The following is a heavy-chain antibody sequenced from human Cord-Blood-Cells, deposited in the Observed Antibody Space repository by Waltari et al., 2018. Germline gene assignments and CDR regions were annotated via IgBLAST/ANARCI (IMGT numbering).Heavy chain of an antibody. J-gene: IGHJ4*02. Sequence: QVQLVQSGAEVKKPGASVKVSCKASGYTFTGYYMPWVRQAPGQGLEWMGWINPNRGGTNYAQKFQGRVTMTRDTSISTAYMELSRLRSDDTAVYYCARAPLADTAMVTDYWGQGTLVTVSS. CDR1: GYTFTGYY. CDR2: INPNRGGT. D-gene: IGHD5-18*01. CDR3: ARAPLADTAMVTDY. V-gene: IGHV1-2*02.